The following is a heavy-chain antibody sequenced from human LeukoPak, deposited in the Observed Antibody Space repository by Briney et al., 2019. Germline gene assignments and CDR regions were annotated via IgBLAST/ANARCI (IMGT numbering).Heavy chain of an antibody. Sequence: SETLSLTCAVSGGSISSGGYSWSWIRQPPGKGLEWIGYIYHSGSTYYNPSLKSRVTISVDRSKNQFSLKLSSVTAADTAVYYCARAQVDCYDSSGYCNWFDPWGQGTLVTVSS. CDR2: IYHSGST. CDR3: ARAQVDCYDSSGYCNWFDP. J-gene: IGHJ5*02. CDR1: GGSISSGGYS. V-gene: IGHV4-30-2*01. D-gene: IGHD3-22*01.